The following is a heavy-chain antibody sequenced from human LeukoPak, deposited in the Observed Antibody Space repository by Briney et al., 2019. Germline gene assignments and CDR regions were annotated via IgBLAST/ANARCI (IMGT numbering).Heavy chain of an antibody. CDR3: ARGSSGWYYFDY. V-gene: IGHV3-30*19. Sequence: QSGGSLRLSCAASGFTFSSHAIHWVRQAPGKGLEWVAVIWFDGSNKYYADSVKGRFTISRDNSKNTLYLQMNSLRAEDTAVYYCARGSSGWYYFDYWGQGTLVTVSS. CDR2: IWFDGSNK. J-gene: IGHJ4*02. CDR1: GFTFSSHA. D-gene: IGHD6-19*01.